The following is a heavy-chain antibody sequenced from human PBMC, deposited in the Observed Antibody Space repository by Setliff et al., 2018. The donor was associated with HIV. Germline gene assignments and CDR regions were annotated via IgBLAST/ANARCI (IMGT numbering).Heavy chain of an antibody. Sequence: SETLSLTCAVYGGSFSGYYWNWIRQSPGKGLEWIGYVYYSGSTKYSPSLKSRVSISLDPSTKQVSLKLSSVTAADTAVYYCASEAWTSYRSSSGYYYYYMDVWGKGTTVTVSS. J-gene: IGHJ6*03. CDR1: GGSFSGYY. CDR3: ASEAWTSYRSSSGYYYYYMDV. CDR2: VYYSGST. D-gene: IGHD6-6*01. V-gene: IGHV4-59*01.